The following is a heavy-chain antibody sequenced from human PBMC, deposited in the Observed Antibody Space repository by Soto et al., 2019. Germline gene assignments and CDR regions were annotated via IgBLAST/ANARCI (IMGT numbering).Heavy chain of an antibody. V-gene: IGHV3-72*01. D-gene: IGHD5-18*01. Sequence: EVQLVESGGGLVQPGGSLRLSCAGSGFTLSDHYIDWVRQAPGKGLEWVGRSRDKAQGYSTAYAASVKGRFTTSRDESKNSVYLQMNSRKTEDTDVYYCVREGRGYNYGYVYYYHSGMDVWGQGTTVTVSS. CDR2: SRDKAQGYST. CDR3: VREGRGYNYGYVYYYHSGMDV. J-gene: IGHJ6*02. CDR1: GFTLSDHY.